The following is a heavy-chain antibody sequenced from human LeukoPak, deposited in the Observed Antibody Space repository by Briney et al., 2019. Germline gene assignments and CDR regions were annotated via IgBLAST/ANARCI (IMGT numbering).Heavy chain of an antibody. J-gene: IGHJ4*02. D-gene: IGHD3-16*01. V-gene: IGHV4-61*02. CDR1: GGSISSGSYY. CDR3: ARCLGGRCDYFDY. CDR2: IYTSRTT. Sequence: SQTLSLTCTVSGGSISSGSYYFNWLPQPAGTGLEWIERIYTSRTTNYNPSLTSRVSISVDTSKNQFALRLSSVTAADTAVYYCARCLGGRCDYFDYWGQGTLVTVSS.